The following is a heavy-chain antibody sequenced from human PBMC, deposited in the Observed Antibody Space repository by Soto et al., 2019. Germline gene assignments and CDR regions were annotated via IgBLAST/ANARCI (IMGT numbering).Heavy chain of an antibody. CDR1: GFTFSSYS. V-gene: IGHV3-21*01. Sequence: DVQLVESGGGLVKPGGSLRLSCAASGFTFSSYSMNWVRQAPGKGLEWVSYISSVSSYMYYADSVKGRFTISRDNDKESLYLQMNSLRAEVSAIYYCARDRSRRDGISHNGFEPWGQGTLVTVCS. J-gene: IGHJ5*02. CDR2: ISSVSSYM. CDR3: ARDRSRRDGISHNGFEP. D-gene: IGHD1-20*01.